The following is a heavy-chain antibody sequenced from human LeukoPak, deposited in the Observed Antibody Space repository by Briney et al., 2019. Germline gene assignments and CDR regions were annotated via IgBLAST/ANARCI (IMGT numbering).Heavy chain of an antibody. D-gene: IGHD6-19*01. V-gene: IGHV6-1*01. CDR2: TYYRSKWFY. Sequence: SQTLLLTCDISGDSVSSNTATWNWVRQSPSRGLEWLGRTYYRSKWFYEYALSVKSRITINPDTSKNQFSLKLNSVTPEDTAVYYCARDTVAGNYFGYWGQGTLVTVSS. J-gene: IGHJ4*02. CDR3: ARDTVAGNYFGY. CDR1: GDSVSSNTAT.